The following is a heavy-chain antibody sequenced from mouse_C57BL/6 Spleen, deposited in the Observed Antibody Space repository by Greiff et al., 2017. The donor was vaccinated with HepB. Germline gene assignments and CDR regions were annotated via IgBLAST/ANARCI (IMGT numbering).Heavy chain of an antibody. J-gene: IGHJ4*01. Sequence: QVQLQQSGAELARPGASVKLSCKASGYTFTSYGISWVKQRTGQGLEWIGEIYPRSGNTYYNEKFKGKATLTADKSSSPAYMELRSLTSEDSAVYFCARPTMVTTTVYYAMDYWGQGTSVTVSS. CDR1: GYTFTSYG. CDR3: ARPTMVTTTVYYAMDY. V-gene: IGHV1-81*01. CDR2: IYPRSGNT. D-gene: IGHD2-9*01.